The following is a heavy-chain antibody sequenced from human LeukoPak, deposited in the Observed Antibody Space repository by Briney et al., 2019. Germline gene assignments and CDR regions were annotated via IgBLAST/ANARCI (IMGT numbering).Heavy chain of an antibody. CDR2: ISGSGGST. J-gene: IGHJ4*02. Sequence: GGSLRLSCAASGFTFSSYAMSWVRQAPGKGLEWVSAISGSGGSTYYADSVKGRFTISRDNSKNTLYLQMNSLRAEDTAVYYCAKDIGDSSGYYCELFDYWGQGTRVTVSS. CDR3: AKDIGDSSGYYCELFDY. CDR1: GFTFSSYA. D-gene: IGHD3-22*01. V-gene: IGHV3-23*01.